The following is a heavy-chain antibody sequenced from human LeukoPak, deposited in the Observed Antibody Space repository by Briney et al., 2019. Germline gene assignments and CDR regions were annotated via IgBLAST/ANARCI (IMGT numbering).Heavy chain of an antibody. J-gene: IGHJ4*02. V-gene: IGHV3-21*01. CDR1: GFTFSAYA. D-gene: IGHD3-10*01. CDR3: GRGGTRQPYDY. Sequence: GGSLRLSCAASGFTFSAYAMNWVRQAPGKGLEWVSPISSDSTYIYYADSVKGRFTISRDNAENSMYLQMNSLRAEDTAVYFCGRGGTRQPYDYWGQGTLVTVSS. CDR2: ISSDSTYI.